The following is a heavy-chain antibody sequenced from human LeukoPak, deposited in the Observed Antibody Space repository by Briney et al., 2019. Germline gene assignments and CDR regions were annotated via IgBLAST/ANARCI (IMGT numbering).Heavy chain of an antibody. Sequence: GRSLRLSCAASGFTFDDYTMHWVRQVPGKGLEWVSAITWNSGGIGYADSVRGRFTIARDNAKNSLYLQMDSLRPEDTALYYCVKGMHDVSGSLDHQFGMDVWGQGTTVTVSS. CDR1: GFTFDDYT. CDR2: ITWNSGGI. J-gene: IGHJ6*02. D-gene: IGHD1-1*01. V-gene: IGHV3-9*01. CDR3: VKGMHDVSGSLDHQFGMDV.